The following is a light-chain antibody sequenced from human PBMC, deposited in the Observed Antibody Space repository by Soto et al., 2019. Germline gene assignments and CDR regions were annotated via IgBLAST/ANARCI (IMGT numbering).Light chain of an antibody. CDR1: QGIIDY. Sequence: DIQMTQSPSSLSASVGDTVAITCRASQGIIDYLAWFQQRPGKAPKLLIYAASTLHTGVPSRFSGSGAGTGFTLTISSLQPEDAATYYCQKYDSAPHTFGQGTKVEIK. J-gene: IGKJ1*01. V-gene: IGKV1-27*01. CDR2: AAS. CDR3: QKYDSAPHT.